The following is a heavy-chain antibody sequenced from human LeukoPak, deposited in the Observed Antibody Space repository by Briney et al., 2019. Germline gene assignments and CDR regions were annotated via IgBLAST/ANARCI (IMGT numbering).Heavy chain of an antibody. CDR3: ATDSSLLWVFRAYYYGMDV. Sequence: ASVTVSFKVSGYTLTELSMHWVRQAPGKGLEWMGGFDPEDGETIYAQEFQGRVTMTEDTSTDTAYMELSSLRSEDTAVYYCATDSSLLWVFRAYYYGMDVWGQGTTVTVSS. CDR2: FDPEDGET. CDR1: GYTLTELS. D-gene: IGHD2-21*01. V-gene: IGHV1-24*01. J-gene: IGHJ6*02.